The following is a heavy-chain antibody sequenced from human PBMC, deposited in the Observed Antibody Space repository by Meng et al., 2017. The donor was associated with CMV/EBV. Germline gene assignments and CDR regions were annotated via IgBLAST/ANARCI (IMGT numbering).Heavy chain of an antibody. CDR1: GFTFSSYG. CDR2: IRYDGSNK. Sequence: GESLKISCAASGFTFSSYGTHWVRQAPGKGLEWVAFIRYDGSNKYYADSVKGRFTISRDNSKNTLYLQMNSLRAEDTAVYYCAKDRGYYDSSGYNPMGDYYGMDVWGQGTTVTVSS. D-gene: IGHD3-22*01. J-gene: IGHJ6*02. CDR3: AKDRGYYDSSGYNPMGDYYGMDV. V-gene: IGHV3-30*02.